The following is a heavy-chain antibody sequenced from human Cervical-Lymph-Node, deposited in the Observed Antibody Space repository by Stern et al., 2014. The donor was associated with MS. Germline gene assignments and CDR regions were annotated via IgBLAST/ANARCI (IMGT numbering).Heavy chain of an antibody. Sequence: QVQLVQSGAEVKKPGASMKVSCKAFGYTFSGHHIHWVRQAPGQGLEWMGRITPSSGGTNYAQKFHGRATMNRGTSIRHSYLEFTSLASDDTAVFYCARHRPYFESRGHKRGALDIWGHGKLVT. CDR2: ITPSSGGT. J-gene: IGHJ3*02. D-gene: IGHD3-22*01. CDR1: GYTFSGHH. V-gene: IGHV1-2*06. CDR3: ARHRPYFESRGHKRGALDI.